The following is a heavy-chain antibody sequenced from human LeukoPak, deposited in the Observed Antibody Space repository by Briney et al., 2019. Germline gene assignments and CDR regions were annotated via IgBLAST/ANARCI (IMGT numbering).Heavy chain of an antibody. CDR3: ARLTSWSYYFDY. J-gene: IGHJ4*02. CDR1: GYTFTSYA. Sequence: ASVTVSCKASGYTFTSYAMHWVRQAPGQRLEWMGWINAGNGNTKYSQKFQGRVTITRDTSASTAYMELSSLRSEDTAVYYCARLTSWSYYFDYWGQGTLVTVSS. CDR2: INAGNGNT. D-gene: IGHD1-26*01. V-gene: IGHV1-3*01.